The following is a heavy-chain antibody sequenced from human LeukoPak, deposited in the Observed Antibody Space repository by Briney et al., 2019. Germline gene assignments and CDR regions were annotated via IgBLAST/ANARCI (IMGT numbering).Heavy chain of an antibody. V-gene: IGHV3-23*01. J-gene: IGHJ4*02. D-gene: IGHD3-22*01. Sequence: GGSLRLSCAASGLTFSSYAMSWVRQAPGKGLDWVSAISGSGDSTYYADSVKGRFTISRDNSKNTLFLQMNSLRAEDTAVYYCAKEKDYYESSGHSTRDYWGQGTLVTVSS. CDR2: ISGSGDST. CDR3: AKEKDYYESSGHSTRDY. CDR1: GLTFSSYA.